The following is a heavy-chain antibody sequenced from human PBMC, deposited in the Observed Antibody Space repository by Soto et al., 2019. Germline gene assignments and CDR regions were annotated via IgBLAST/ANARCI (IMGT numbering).Heavy chain of an antibody. CDR1: GFSLSIIGGG. D-gene: IGHD1-1*01. J-gene: IGHJ6*01. CDR3: AYMWGTGLFGMEV. V-gene: IGHV2-5*01. CDR2: IFSNDDK. Sequence: SGPTLVNPTQTLTLTCTFSGFSLSIIGGGVGWIRQPPGKALEWLALIFSNDDKRYSTSLKSRLTITKDTSKNQVVLIMSNIEPVDTATYSCAYMWGTGLFGMEVWGQGTTVNVSS.